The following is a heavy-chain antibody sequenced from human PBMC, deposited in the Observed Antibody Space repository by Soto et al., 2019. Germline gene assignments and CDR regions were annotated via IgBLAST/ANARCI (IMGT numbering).Heavy chain of an antibody. CDR3: ARDRAGVGYNIDV. Sequence: GGSLRLSCAASGFTFRSYGMHWVRQAPGKGLEWVAVIWNDGSERYYADSVKGRFTISRDNSKNTLDLQMNSLRAEDTAVCYCARDRAGVGYNIDVWGQGTTVTVSS. CDR2: IWNDGSER. CDR1: GFTFRSYG. J-gene: IGHJ6*02. D-gene: IGHD5-12*01. V-gene: IGHV3-33*01.